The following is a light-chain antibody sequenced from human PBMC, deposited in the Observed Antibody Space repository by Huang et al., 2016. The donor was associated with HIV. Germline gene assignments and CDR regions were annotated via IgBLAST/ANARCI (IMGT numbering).Light chain of an antibody. CDR1: QDINNY. V-gene: IGKV1-39*01. J-gene: IGKJ2*01. Sequence: DIQMTQSPSSLSASVGDRVTITCRGSQDINNYLNWYHQKPVKAPNLLIVAASTLQNRVPSRYSGSGAGTDFTLTINSLQYEDFATYYCQQTFSPPPYTFGQGTKLEIK. CDR2: AAS. CDR3: QQTFSPPPYT.